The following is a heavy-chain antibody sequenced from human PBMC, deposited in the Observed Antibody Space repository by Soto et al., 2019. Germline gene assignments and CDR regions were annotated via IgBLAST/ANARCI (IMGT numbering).Heavy chain of an antibody. CDR1: GGSISSGGYY. CDR2: IYYSGST. V-gene: IGHV4-31*03. Sequence: SETLSLTCTVSGGSISSGGYYWSWIRQQTGKGLEWIGYIYYSGSTYYNPSLKSRVTISVDTSKNQFSLKLSSVTAADTAVYYCASLSYYDFWSGSIPDYWGQGTLVTVSS. CDR3: ASLSYYDFWSGSIPDY. D-gene: IGHD3-3*01. J-gene: IGHJ4*02.